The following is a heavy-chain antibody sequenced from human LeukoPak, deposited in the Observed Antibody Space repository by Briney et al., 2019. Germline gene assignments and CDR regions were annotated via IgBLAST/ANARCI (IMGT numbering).Heavy chain of an antibody. CDR2: INGRGDNT. V-gene: IGHV3-23*01. D-gene: IGHD2/OR15-2a*01. CDR3: AKDRVSPGFNWFDP. CDR1: GVIISSYA. Sequence: GGSLRLSCAASGVIISSYAMSWVRQAPGRGLEWVSAINGRGDNTYYADFVKGRFTISRDNSKSTVYLQMNSLRTEDTAVYYCAKDRVSPGFNWFDPWGQGTLVTVSS. J-gene: IGHJ5*02.